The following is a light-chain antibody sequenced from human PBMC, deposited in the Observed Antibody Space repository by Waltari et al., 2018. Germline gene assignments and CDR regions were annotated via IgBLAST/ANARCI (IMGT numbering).Light chain of an antibody. J-gene: IGKJ1*01. CDR3: QKYDRLPAT. CDR1: QSISRF. Sequence: EIVLTLCLGTLPLYPGDRGPLSCRARQSISRFLAWYQQKPGQAPMLLIYGASTRATGIPDRFSGSGSGTDFSLTSSRLEPEDFAVYYCQKYDRLPATFGQGTKVEIK. V-gene: IGKV3-20*01. CDR2: GAS.